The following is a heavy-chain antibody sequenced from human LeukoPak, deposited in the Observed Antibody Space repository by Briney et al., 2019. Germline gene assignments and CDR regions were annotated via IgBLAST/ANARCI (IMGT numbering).Heavy chain of an antibody. CDR3: AKDRKYYDSSGYYYVDAFDI. D-gene: IGHD3-22*01. CDR1: GFTFSSCA. CDR2: ISGSGGST. V-gene: IGHV3-23*01. J-gene: IGHJ3*02. Sequence: GGSLRLSCAASGFTFSSCAMSWVRQAPGKGLEWVSAISGSGGSTFYADSVKGRFTISRDNSKNTLYLQMNNLRAEDTAVYYCAKDRKYYDSSGYYYVDAFDIWGQGTMVTVSS.